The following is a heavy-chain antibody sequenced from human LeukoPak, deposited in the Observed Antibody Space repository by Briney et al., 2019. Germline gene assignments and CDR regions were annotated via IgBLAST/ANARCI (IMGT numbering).Heavy chain of an antibody. CDR1: GGSISSGDYY. CDR2: IYYSGST. V-gene: IGHV4-61*08. J-gene: IGHJ4*02. Sequence: TSETLSLTCTVSGGSISSGDYYWSWIRQPPGKGLEWIGYIYYSGSTNYNPSLKSRVTISVDTSKNQFSLKLSSVTAADTAVYYCARGLVEVGATGFDYWGQGTLVTVSS. CDR3: ARGLVEVGATGFDY. D-gene: IGHD1-26*01.